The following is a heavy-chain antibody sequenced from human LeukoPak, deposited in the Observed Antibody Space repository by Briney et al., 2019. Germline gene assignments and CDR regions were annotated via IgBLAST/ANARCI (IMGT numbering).Heavy chain of an antibody. J-gene: IGHJ4*02. CDR3: ARDLVPVGATIPFDY. D-gene: IGHD1-26*01. CDR1: GYSISMAYY. V-gene: IGHV4-38-2*02. Sequence: AETLSLTCTVSGYSISMAYYWGCIRQPPGKRLEWIGSIYRSGSTYYNPSPKSRVTIAVDTSKNQFSLKLSSVTAADRAVYYCARDLVPVGATIPFDYWGQGTLVTVSS. CDR2: IYRSGST.